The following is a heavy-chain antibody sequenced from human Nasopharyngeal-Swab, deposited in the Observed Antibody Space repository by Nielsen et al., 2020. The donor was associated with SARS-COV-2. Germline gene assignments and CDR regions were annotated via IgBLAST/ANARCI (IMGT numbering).Heavy chain of an antibody. CDR2: INHSGST. CDR3: ARGGFTYYYGSGSFDY. J-gene: IGHJ4*02. Sequence: SETLSLTCAVYGGSFSDYYWSWIRQPPGKGLEWIGEINHSGSTNYNPSLKSRVTISVDTSKNQFSLKLSSVTAADTAVYYCARGGFTYYYGSGSFDYWGQGTLVTVSS. CDR1: GGSFSDYY. D-gene: IGHD3-10*01. V-gene: IGHV4-34*01.